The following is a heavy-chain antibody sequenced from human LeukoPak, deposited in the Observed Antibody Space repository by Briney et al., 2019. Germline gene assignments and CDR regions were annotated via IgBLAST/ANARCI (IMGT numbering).Heavy chain of an antibody. D-gene: IGHD6-13*01. Sequence: SGGSLRLSCAASGFTFSSYGMHWVRQAPGKGLEWVAFIRYDGSNKYYADSVKGRFTISRDNSKNTLYLQMNSLRAEDTAVYYCARGQQLAYYYYYYMDVWGKGTTVTVSS. CDR2: IRYDGSNK. V-gene: IGHV3-30*02. J-gene: IGHJ6*03. CDR1: GFTFSSYG. CDR3: ARGQQLAYYYYYYMDV.